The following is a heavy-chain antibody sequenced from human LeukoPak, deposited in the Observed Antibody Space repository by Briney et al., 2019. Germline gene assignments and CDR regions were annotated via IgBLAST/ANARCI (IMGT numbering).Heavy chain of an antibody. Sequence: PGGSLRLSCAASGFTFDDYAMHWVRQAPGKGLEWVSGISWNSGSIGYADSVKGRFTISRDNAKNSLYLQMNSLRAEDMALYYCAKDRGKARQLVQGSAFDIWGQGTMVTVSS. D-gene: IGHD6-13*01. J-gene: IGHJ3*02. V-gene: IGHV3-9*03. CDR3: AKDRGKARQLVQGSAFDI. CDR1: GFTFDDYA. CDR2: ISWNSGSI.